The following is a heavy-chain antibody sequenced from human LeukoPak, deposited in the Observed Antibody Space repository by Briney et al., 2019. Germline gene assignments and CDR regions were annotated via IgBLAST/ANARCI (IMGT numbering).Heavy chain of an antibody. Sequence: ASVKVSCKASGYTFTGYYMHWVRQAPGQGPEWMGWINPNRGDTNYAQKFQGRVTMTRDTSISTAYMELSRLRSDDTAVYYCARPPYSGTYYFDYWGRGTLVIVSS. D-gene: IGHD1-26*01. CDR1: GYTFTGYY. J-gene: IGHJ4*02. CDR3: ARPPYSGTYYFDY. V-gene: IGHV1-2*02. CDR2: INPNRGDT.